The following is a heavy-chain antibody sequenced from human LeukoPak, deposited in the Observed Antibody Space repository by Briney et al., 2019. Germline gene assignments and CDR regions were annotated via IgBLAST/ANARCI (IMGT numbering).Heavy chain of an antibody. Sequence: SETLSFTCTVSGGSISSGDYYWSWIRQPPGKGLEWIGYIYYSGSTYYNPSLKSRVTISVDTSKNQFSLKLSSVTAADTAVYYCASTYGSGSYFDYWGQGTLVTVSS. D-gene: IGHD3-10*01. CDR1: GGSISSGDYY. CDR2: IYYSGST. J-gene: IGHJ4*02. CDR3: ASTYGSGSYFDY. V-gene: IGHV4-30-4*01.